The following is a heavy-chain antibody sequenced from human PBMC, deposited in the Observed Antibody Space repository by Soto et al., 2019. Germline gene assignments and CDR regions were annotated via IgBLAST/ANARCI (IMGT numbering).Heavy chain of an antibody. V-gene: IGHV4-59*01. CDR2: IYYSGST. J-gene: IGHJ4*02. Sequence: PSETLTLTCTVSGDSISSDYWSWIRQPPGRGLEWIGYIYYSGSTNYNPSLKSRVTISVDTSKNQFSLKLSSVTAADTAVYYCARFEVVRAYYFDYWGQGTLVTVSS. CDR1: GDSISSDY. CDR3: ARFEVVRAYYFDY. D-gene: IGHD3-22*01.